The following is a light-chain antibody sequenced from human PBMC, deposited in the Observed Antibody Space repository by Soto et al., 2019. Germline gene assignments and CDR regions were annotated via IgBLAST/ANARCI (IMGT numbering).Light chain of an antibody. CDR1: QSLLHTNGYSY. V-gene: IGKV2-28*01. CDR3: MQALQAWT. CDR2: LGS. Sequence: IVMTQSPLSLPVTPGEPASISCRSSQSLLHTNGYSYLDWYLQKPGQSPQLLIYLGSNRASGVTDRFSGSVTGTDFTLNISRVEAEDVAVYYCMQALQAWTFGQGTKVEIK. J-gene: IGKJ1*01.